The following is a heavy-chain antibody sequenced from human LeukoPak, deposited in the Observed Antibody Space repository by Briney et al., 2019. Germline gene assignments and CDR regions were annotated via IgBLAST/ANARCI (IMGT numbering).Heavy chain of an antibody. CDR1: GYTFTGYY. D-gene: IGHD6-13*01. V-gene: IGHV1-2*02. J-gene: IGHJ5*02. CDR2: INPNSGGT. Sequence: ASVKVSCKASGYTFTGYYMHWVRQAPGQGLEWMGWINPNSGGTNYAQKFQGRVTMTRDTSISTAYMELSRLRSDDTAVYYCARDLARLAAAGHLNWFDPWGQGTLVTVSS. CDR3: ARDLARLAAAGHLNWFDP.